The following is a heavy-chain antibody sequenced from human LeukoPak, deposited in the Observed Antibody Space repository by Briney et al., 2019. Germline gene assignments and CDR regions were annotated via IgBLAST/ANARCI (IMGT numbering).Heavy chain of an antibody. CDR1: GYTLTELS. CDR2: FDPEDGET. Sequence: ASVKVSCKVSGYTLTELSMHWVRQAPGKGLEWMGGFDPEDGETIYAQKFQGRVTMTEDTSTDTAHMELSSLRSEDTAVYYCATDSYSGSSDDAFDIWGQGTMVTVSS. J-gene: IGHJ3*02. CDR3: ATDSYSGSSDDAFDI. D-gene: IGHD1-26*01. V-gene: IGHV1-24*01.